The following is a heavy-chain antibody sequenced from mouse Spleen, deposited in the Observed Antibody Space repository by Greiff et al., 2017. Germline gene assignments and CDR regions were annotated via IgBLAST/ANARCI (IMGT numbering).Heavy chain of an antibody. CDR2: IWSDGST. V-gene: IGHV2-4-1*01. J-gene: IGHJ3*01. D-gene: IGHD1-1*01. Sequence: QVQLQQSGPGLVAPSQSLSITCTVSGFSLTNYAVHWVRQSPGKGLEWLGVIWSDGSTDYNAAFISRLSISKDNSKSQVFFKMNSLQADDTAIYYCARSTAVAGDWFAYWGQGTLVTVSA. CDR1: GFSLTNYA. CDR3: ARSTAVAGDWFAY.